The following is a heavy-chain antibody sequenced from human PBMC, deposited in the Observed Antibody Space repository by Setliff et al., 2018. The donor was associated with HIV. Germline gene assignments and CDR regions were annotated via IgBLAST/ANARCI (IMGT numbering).Heavy chain of an antibody. CDR1: GGSITGHY. CDR3: ARSSTAGFDF. Sequence: SETLSLTCTVSGGSITGHYWSWIRQPPGKGLEWIGSISFSGTYLNPSLKSRVTISVDRSKDQFSLKMTSVTAADTAIYYCARSSTAGFDFWGQGTLVTVSS. J-gene: IGHJ4*02. V-gene: IGHV4-59*11. CDR2: ISFSGT. D-gene: IGHD6-19*01.